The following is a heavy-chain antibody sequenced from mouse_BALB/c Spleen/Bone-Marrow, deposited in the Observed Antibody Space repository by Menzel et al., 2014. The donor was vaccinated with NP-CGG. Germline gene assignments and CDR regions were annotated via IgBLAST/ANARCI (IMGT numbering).Heavy chain of an antibody. CDR3: AMVYGWYFDL. D-gene: IGHD1-1*01. CDR1: GFTFSSYG. CDR2: INNNGGST. J-gene: IGHJ1*01. Sequence: EVMLVESGGGLVQPGGSLKLSCVASGFTFSSYGMSWVRQTPDKRLELVATINNNGGSTYYPDSVKGQFTISRDNAKNTLYLQMSSLKSEDTAMYYRAMVYGWYFDLWGAGTTVTVSS. V-gene: IGHV5-6-3*01.